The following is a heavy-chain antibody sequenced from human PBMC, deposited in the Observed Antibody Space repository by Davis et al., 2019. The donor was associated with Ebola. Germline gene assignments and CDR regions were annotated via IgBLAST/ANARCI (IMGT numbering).Heavy chain of an antibody. CDR3: ARSRDIWSVPEY. CDR2: INPNSGAT. CDR1: GYIFTGYY. D-gene: IGHD3-3*01. Sequence: ASVKVSCKASGYIFTGYYIHWVRQAPGQGLEWMGCINPNSGATNYAQKFRGWVTMTRDTSINTAYMEVTSLKSDGTAVYYCARSRDIWSVPEYWGQGTLVTVSS. V-gene: IGHV1-2*04. J-gene: IGHJ4*02.